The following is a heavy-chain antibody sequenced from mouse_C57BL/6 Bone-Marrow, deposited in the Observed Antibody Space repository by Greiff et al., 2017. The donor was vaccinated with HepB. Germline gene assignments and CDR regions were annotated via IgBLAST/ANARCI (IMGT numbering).Heavy chain of an antibody. D-gene: IGHD2-1*01. CDR3: ARSVYYGNYADY. J-gene: IGHJ2*01. CDR1: GYTFTDYN. V-gene: IGHV1-22*01. CDR2: INPNNGGT. Sequence: EVQRVESGPELVKPGASVKMSCKASGYTFTDYNMHWVKQSHGKSLEWIGYINPNNGGTSYNQKFKGKATLTVKKSSSTAYMELRSLTSEDSAVYYCARSVYYGNYADYWGQGTTLTVSS.